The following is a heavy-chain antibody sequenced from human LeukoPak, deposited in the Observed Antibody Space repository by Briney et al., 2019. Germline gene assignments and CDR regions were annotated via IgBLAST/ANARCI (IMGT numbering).Heavy chain of an antibody. D-gene: IGHD4-17*01. J-gene: IGHJ4*02. CDR3: ARDPEVGDYPFDY. CDR2: IYYSGST. CDR1: GYSITSSYY. V-gene: IGHV4-38-2*02. Sequence: SETLSLTCIVSGYSITSSYYWGWIRQPPGKGLEWIGSIYYSGSTYYNPSLKSRVTISVDTSKNQFSLKLSSVTAADTAVYYCARDPEVGDYPFDYWGQGTLVTVSS.